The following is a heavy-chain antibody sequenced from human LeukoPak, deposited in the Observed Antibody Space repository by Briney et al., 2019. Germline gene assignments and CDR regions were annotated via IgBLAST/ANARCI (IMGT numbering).Heavy chain of an antibody. CDR1: GYTFTGYY. Sequence: GASVKVSCKASGYTFTGYYMHWVRQATGQGLEWMGWFNPNSGGTNYAQKFQGRVTMTRDTSISTAYMELSRLRSDDTAVYYCARESSSGDAFDIWGQGTMVTVSS. CDR3: ARESSSGDAFDI. CDR2: FNPNSGGT. V-gene: IGHV1-2*02. D-gene: IGHD6-19*01. J-gene: IGHJ3*02.